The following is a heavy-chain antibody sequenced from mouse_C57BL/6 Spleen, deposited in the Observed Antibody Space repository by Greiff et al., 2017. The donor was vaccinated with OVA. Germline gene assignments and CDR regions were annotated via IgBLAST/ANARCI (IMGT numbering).Heavy chain of an antibody. V-gene: IGHV1-69*01. CDR3: AKGGSPAA. J-gene: IGHJ2*01. CDR2: IDPSDSYT. Sequence: VQLQQPGAELVMPGASVKLSCKASGYTFTSYWMHWVKQRPGQGLEWIGEIDPSDSYTKYHQKFKGKSILTVDQSSSTAYMQLSSLTSVDSAVYYCAKGGSPAAWGQGTPLTVSA. CDR1: GYTFTSYW.